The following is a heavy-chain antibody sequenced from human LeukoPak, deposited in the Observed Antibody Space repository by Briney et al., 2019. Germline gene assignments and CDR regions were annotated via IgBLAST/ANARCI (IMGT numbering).Heavy chain of an antibody. Sequence: SETLSLTCAVYGGSFSGYYWSWIRQPPVKGLEWIGEINHSGSTNYNPSLKSRVTISVDTSKNQFSLKLSSVTAADTAVYYCARGYSGWHDYGDGRQSGRLDYWGQGTLVTVSS. CDR2: INHSGST. CDR1: GGSFSGYY. V-gene: IGHV4-34*01. J-gene: IGHJ4*02. D-gene: IGHD4-17*01. CDR3: ARGYSGWHDYGDGRQSGRLDY.